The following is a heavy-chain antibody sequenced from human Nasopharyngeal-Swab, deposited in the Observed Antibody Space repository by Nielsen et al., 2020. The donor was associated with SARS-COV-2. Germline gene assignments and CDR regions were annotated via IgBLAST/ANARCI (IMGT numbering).Heavy chain of an antibody. CDR3: ARDSLYGSGTFDY. V-gene: IGHV3-53*01. CDR1: GFTVSSKY. CDR2: FYIGGFT. D-gene: IGHD3-10*01. J-gene: IGHJ4*02. Sequence: GGSLRFSCAASGFTVSSKYMSWVRQAPGKGLEWVSVFYIGGFTYYADSVKGRFTISRDNSKNTLYLQMNSLRAEDTAVYFCARDSLYGSGTFDYWGQGTLVTVSS.